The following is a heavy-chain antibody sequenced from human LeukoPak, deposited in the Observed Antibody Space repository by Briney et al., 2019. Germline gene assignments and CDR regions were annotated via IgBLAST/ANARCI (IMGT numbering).Heavy chain of an antibody. D-gene: IGHD6-19*01. CDR2: ISGDGGST. J-gene: IGHJ4*02. CDR3: ARSSYSSGWYGGHYFDY. V-gene: IGHV3-43*02. Sequence: GGSLRLSCAASGFTFDDYAMHLVRQAPGKGLEWVSLISGDGGSTYYADSVKGRFTISRDNSKNSLYLQMNSLRTEDTALYYCARSSYSSGWYGGHYFDYWGQGTLVTVSS. CDR1: GFTFDDYA.